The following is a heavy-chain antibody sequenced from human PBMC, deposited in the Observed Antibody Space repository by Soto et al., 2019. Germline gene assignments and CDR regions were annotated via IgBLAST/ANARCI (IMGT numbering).Heavy chain of an antibody. CDR2: FIPIFGTP. V-gene: IGHV1-69*13. CDR3: AWARGVVDNYYYYGMDV. Sequence: SVKVSCKASGDSFRSYSLSWVRQAPGQGLGWIGGFIPIFGTPNYAQKFQGRLTISADESTSTVSMDLSSLRSEDTAVYYCAWARGVVDNYYYYGMDVWGQGTTVTVSS. D-gene: IGHD3-22*01. CDR1: GDSFRSYS. J-gene: IGHJ6*02.